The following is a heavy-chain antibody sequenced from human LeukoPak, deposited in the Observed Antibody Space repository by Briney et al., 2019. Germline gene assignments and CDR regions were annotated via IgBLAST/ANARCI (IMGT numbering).Heavy chain of an antibody. D-gene: IGHD1-26*01. CDR2: IIPIFGTA. Sequence: ASVKVSCKASGGTFSSYAISWVRPAPGQGLGWMGGIIPIFGTANHAQKFQGRVTITTDESTSTAYMELSSLRSEDTAVYYCARGDLVGATSWFDPWGQGTLVTVSS. V-gene: IGHV1-69*05. CDR1: GGTFSSYA. CDR3: ARGDLVGATSWFDP. J-gene: IGHJ5*02.